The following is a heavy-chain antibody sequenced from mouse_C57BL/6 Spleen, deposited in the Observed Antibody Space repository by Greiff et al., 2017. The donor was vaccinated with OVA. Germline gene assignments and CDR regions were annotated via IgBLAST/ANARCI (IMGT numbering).Heavy chain of an antibody. J-gene: IGHJ2*01. CDR3: ARVGLVYYFDY. CDR2: IHPNSGST. V-gene: IGHV1-64*01. D-gene: IGHD4-1*01. Sequence: QVQLQQPGAELVKPGASVKLSCKASGYTFTSYWMHWVKQRPGQGLEWIGMIHPNSGSTNYNEKFKGKATLTVDKSSSTAYMQLSSLTSEDSAVYYCARVGLVYYFDYWGQGTTLTVSS. CDR1: GYTFTSYW.